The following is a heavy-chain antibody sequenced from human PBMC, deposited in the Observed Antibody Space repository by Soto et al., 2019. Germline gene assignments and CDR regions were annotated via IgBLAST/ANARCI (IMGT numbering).Heavy chain of an antibody. V-gene: IGHV3-15*01. CDR2: IKSKTDGGTT. CDR3: TSGPRYYYGSSGYYRYFDY. CDR1: GFTFSNAW. D-gene: IGHD3-22*01. J-gene: IGHJ4*02. Sequence: GGSLRLSCAASGFTFSNAWMSWVRQAPGKGLAWVGRIKSKTDGGTTDYAAPVKGRFTISRDDSKNTLYLQMNCLKTEDTAVYYCTSGPRYYYGSSGYYRYFDYWGQGTLVTVSS.